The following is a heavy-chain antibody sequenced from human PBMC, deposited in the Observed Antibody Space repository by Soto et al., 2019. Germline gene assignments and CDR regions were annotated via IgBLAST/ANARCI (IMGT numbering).Heavy chain of an antibody. V-gene: IGHV3-74*01. CDR1: GFTFSSYW. CDR3: AREDGSEVYCTNGVGYHPKHYYYYGMDV. CDR2: INSDGSST. Sequence: GGSLRLSCAASGFTFSSYWMHWVRQAPGKGLVWVSRINSDGSSTSYADSVKGRFTISRDNAKNTLYLQMNSLRAEDTAVYYCAREDGSEVYCTNGVGYHPKHYYYYGMDVWGQGTTVTVSS. J-gene: IGHJ6*02. D-gene: IGHD2-8*01.